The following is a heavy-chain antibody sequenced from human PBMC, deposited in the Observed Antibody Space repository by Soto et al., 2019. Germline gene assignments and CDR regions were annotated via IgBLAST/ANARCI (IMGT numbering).Heavy chain of an antibody. Sequence: PSESLSLTCTVSGGSISSGGYYWNWIRQHPGKGLEWIGYIYYSGTTYYNPSLKSRVTISVDTSKNQFSLKLSSVTAADTAVYYCAASCVGCGGFNYYGMDVWGQGTTVTLSS. J-gene: IGHJ6*02. CDR1: GGSISSGGYY. D-gene: IGHD2-21*01. V-gene: IGHV4-31*03. CDR2: IYYSGTT. CDR3: AASCVGCGGFNYYGMDV.